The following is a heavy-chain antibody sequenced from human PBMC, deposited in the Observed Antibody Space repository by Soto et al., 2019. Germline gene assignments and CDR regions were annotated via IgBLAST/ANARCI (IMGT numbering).Heavy chain of an antibody. CDR3: AKDRYYDSSGYVSFDY. Sequence: GGSLRLSCAASGFTFSSYARSWVRQAPGKGLEWVSAISGSGGSTYYADSVKGRFTISRDNSKNTLYLQMNSLRAEDTAVYYCAKDRYYDSSGYVSFDYWGQGTLVTVSS. V-gene: IGHV3-23*01. CDR2: ISGSGGST. CDR1: GFTFSSYA. J-gene: IGHJ4*02. D-gene: IGHD3-22*01.